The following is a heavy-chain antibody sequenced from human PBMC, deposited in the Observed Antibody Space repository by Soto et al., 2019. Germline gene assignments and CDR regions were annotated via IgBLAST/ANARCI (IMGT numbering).Heavy chain of an antibody. CDR1: GFIFTRFC. J-gene: IGHJ6*02. CDR2: IRQDGSEK. Sequence: EVQLLESGGGLVQPGGSLRLSCAASGFIFTRFCMTWVRQAPGKGLEWVANIRQDGSEKYYVDSVKGRFTISRDNAENSLYLHMSSLRAEDTAVYYCARAPGDYSSYGGPFRDRYGMDVWGQGTTVTVSS. D-gene: IGHD4-4*01. CDR3: ARAPGDYSSYGGPFRDRYGMDV. V-gene: IGHV3-7*03.